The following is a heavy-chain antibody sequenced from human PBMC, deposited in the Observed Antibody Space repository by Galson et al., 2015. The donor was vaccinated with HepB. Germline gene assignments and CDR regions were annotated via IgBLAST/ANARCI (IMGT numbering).Heavy chain of an antibody. CDR3: ARTSVYAHSVYADFEY. V-gene: IGHV3-72*01. J-gene: IGHJ4*02. D-gene: IGHD5/OR15-5a*01. Sequence: SLRLSCATAGFIFSEHYIDWVRQAPGKGLEWVGRSRNKARSYSTEYAPSGKGRFTISRDPSKNSVSLQMNRLRTEATAVYFCARTSVYAHSVYADFEYWGQGTLVTVSS. CDR2: SRNKARSYST. CDR1: GFIFSEHY.